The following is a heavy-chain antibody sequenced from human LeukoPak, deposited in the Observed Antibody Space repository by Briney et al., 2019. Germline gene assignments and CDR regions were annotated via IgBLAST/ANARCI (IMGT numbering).Heavy chain of an antibody. Sequence: SETLSLTCTVSGYSISSGYYWGWIRQPPGKGLEWIGEIYHSGSTNYNPSLKSRVTISVDTSKNQFSLKLSSVTAADTAVYYCARHFTIFGVVRVEAFDIWGQGTMVTVSS. CDR3: ARHFTIFGVVRVEAFDI. CDR2: IYHSGST. D-gene: IGHD3-3*01. V-gene: IGHV4-38-2*02. CDR1: GYSISSGYY. J-gene: IGHJ3*02.